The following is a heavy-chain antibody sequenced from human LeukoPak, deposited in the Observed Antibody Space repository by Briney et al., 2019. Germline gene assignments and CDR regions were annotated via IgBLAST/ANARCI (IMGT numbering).Heavy chain of an antibody. CDR3: ARSSQATLYDYVWGSYRRVFDH. J-gene: IGHJ4*02. D-gene: IGHD3-16*02. CDR1: GYTFTSYD. V-gene: IGHV1-8*03. CDR2: MNPNSGNT. Sequence: ASXXVXCKASGYTFTSYDINWVRQATGQGLEWMGWMNPNSGNTGYAQKFQGRVTITRNTSISTAYMELSSLRSEDTAVYYCARSSQATLYDYVWGSYRRVFDHWGQGTLVTVSS.